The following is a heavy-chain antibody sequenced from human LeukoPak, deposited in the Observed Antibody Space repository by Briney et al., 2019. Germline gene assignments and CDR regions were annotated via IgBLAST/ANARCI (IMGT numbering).Heavy chain of an antibody. CDR2: SNPNSGGT. CDR3: AREGPIVGATHLVDY. V-gene: IGHV1-2*02. Sequence: ASVKVSCKASGYTFTDYYMHWVRQAPGQGLEWMGGSNPNSGGTNYAQKFQGRATMTRDTSITTAYMELSRLRSDDTAVYYCAREGPIVGATHLVDYWGQGTLVTVSS. CDR1: GYTFTDYY. D-gene: IGHD1-26*01. J-gene: IGHJ4*02.